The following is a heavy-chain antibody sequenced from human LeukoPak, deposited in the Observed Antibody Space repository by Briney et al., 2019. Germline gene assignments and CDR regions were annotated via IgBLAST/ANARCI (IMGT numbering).Heavy chain of an antibody. CDR2: INPNSGGT. CDR3: ASRSTDFYDILTGLPTGY. J-gene: IGHJ4*02. CDR1: GYTFTGYY. Sequence: ASVKVSCKASGYTFTGYYMHWVRQAPGQGLKWMGWINPNSGGTNYAQKFQGRVTMTRDTSISTAYMELSRLRSDDTAVYYCASRSTDFYDILTGLPTGYWGQGTLVTVSS. V-gene: IGHV1-2*02. D-gene: IGHD3-9*01.